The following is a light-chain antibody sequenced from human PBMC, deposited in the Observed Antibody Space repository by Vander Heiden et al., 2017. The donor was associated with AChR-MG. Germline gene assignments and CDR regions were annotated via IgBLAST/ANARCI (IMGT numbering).Light chain of an antibody. J-gene: IGLJ3*02. Sequence: SAPTQPPSVSTPPGPRVTISCTGSSSNIGAGYDVHWYQQVPGTAPKLLIYANSNRPSGVPDRFSGSKSGTSASLAITGLQAEDEADYYCQSYDSSLSGWVFGGGTKLTVL. CDR2: ANS. CDR3: QSYDSSLSGWV. V-gene: IGLV1-40*01. CDR1: SSNIGAGYD.